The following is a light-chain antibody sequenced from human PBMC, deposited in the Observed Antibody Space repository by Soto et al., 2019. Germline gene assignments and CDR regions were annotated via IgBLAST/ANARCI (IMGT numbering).Light chain of an antibody. CDR1: QSVSSSH. CDR2: GAS. J-gene: IGKJ4*01. Sequence: DIVLTQSPGTLSLSPGERATLSCRASQSVSSSHLAWYQQKPGQAPRLLIYGASSRATGIPDRFSGSGSGTDFTLTISRLEPEDFAVYYCQQYDSSPPTLTFGGGTKVEIK. V-gene: IGKV3-20*01. CDR3: QQYDSSPPTLT.